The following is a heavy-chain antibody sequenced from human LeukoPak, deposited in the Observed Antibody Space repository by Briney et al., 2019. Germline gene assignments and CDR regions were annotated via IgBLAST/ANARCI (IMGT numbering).Heavy chain of an antibody. J-gene: IGHJ3*02. CDR2: IWYDGSNK. Sequence: GGSLRLSCAASGFTFSSYGMHWVRQAPGKGLEWVAVIWYDGSNKYYADSVKGRFTISRDNSKNTLYLQMNSLGAEDTAVYYCARGSRWTTSDIDIWGQGTMVTVSS. D-gene: IGHD3/OR15-3a*01. V-gene: IGHV3-33*01. CDR3: ARGSRWTTSDIDI. CDR1: GFTFSSYG.